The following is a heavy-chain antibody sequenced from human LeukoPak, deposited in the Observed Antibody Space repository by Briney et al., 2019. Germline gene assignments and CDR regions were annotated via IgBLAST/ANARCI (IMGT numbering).Heavy chain of an antibody. V-gene: IGHV3-30*18. D-gene: IGHD6-19*01. CDR3: AKERRETVVGTVYFQH. Sequence: GRSLILSCAASGFTFSNFVMHWVRQAPGKGLGWVAIISYDGTNNNYADSVKDRVTISRDNSKNTLYLQMNSLRAEDTAVYYCAKERRETVVGTVYFQHWGQGTLVTVSS. J-gene: IGHJ1*01. CDR2: ISYDGTNN. CDR1: GFTFSNFV.